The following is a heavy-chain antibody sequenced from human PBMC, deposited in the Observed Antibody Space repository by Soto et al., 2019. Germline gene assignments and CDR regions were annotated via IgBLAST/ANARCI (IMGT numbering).Heavy chain of an antibody. CDR1: GFTFSSYA. D-gene: IGHD6-19*01. CDR3: AKEGEYRSGWHNFDY. Sequence: EVQLLESGGGLVQPGGSLRLSCAASGFTFSSYAMSWVRQAPGKGLEWVSAISGSGGSTYYADSVKGRFTISRDISKNTLYLHMNSLRAEDKAVYYCAKEGEYRSGWHNFDYWGQGTLVTVSS. CDR2: ISGSGGST. V-gene: IGHV3-23*01. J-gene: IGHJ4*02.